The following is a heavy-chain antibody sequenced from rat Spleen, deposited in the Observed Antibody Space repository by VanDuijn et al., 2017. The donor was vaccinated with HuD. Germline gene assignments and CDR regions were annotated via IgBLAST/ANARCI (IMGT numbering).Heavy chain of an antibody. V-gene: IGHV3-1*01. CDR3: TRGLSMSSTNYYYALFAY. CDR2: INYRGST. Sequence: EVQLQESGPGLVKPSQSLSLTCSVTGYSITNNYWGWIRKFPGNKMEWMGYINYRGSTSYNPSLKSRISITRDTSKNQFFLQLNSVTTEDTATYYCTRGLSMSSTNYYYALFAYWGQGTLVTVSS. D-gene: IGHD1-6*01. CDR1: GYSITNNY. J-gene: IGHJ3*01.